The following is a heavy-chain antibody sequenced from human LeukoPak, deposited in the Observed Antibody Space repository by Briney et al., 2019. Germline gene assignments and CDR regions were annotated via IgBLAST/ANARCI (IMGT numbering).Heavy chain of an antibody. J-gene: IGHJ4*02. CDR1: GFTFSSYE. V-gene: IGHV3-48*03. CDR2: ISSSGSTM. Sequence: TGGSLRLSCAASGFTFSSYEMNWVRQAPGKGLEWVSYISSSGSTMYYADSVKGRFTISRDNAKNSLYLQMNSLRAEDTAVYYRARDHQGGSYSIFDYWGQGTLVTVSS. D-gene: IGHD1-26*01. CDR3: ARDHQGGSYSIFDY.